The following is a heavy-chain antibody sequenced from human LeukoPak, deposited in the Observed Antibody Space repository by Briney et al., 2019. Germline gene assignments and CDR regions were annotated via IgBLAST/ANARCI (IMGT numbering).Heavy chain of an antibody. Sequence: ASVKVSCKASGYTFTGYYMHWVRQAPGQGLEWMGWINPNSGGTNYAQKFQGRVTMTRDTSTSTAYMELRSLRSDDTAVYYCARVPMTNTIFGVVIIRAEAFDIWGQGTMVTVSS. J-gene: IGHJ3*02. CDR3: ARVPMTNTIFGVVIIRAEAFDI. CDR2: INPNSGGT. CDR1: GYTFTGYY. D-gene: IGHD3-3*01. V-gene: IGHV1-2*02.